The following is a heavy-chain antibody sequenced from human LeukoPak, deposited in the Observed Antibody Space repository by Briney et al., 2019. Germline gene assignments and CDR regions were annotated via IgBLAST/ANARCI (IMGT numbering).Heavy chain of an antibody. J-gene: IGHJ4*02. V-gene: IGHV1-46*01. CDR1: GYTFTSYY. D-gene: IGHD1-26*01. CDR3: ARVAGGVVGATTTSDY. CDR2: INPSGGST. Sequence: GASVTVSCKASGYTFTSYYMHWVRQAPGQGLEWMGIINPSGGSTSYAQKFQGRVTMTRDTSTSTVYMELSSLRSEDTAVYYCARVAGGVVGATTTSDYWGQGTLVTVSS.